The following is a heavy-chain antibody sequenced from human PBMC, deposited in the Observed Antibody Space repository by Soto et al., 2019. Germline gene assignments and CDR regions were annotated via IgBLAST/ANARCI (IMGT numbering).Heavy chain of an antibody. D-gene: IGHD5-12*01. CDR2: IRSKAYGGTT. V-gene: IGHV3-49*04. J-gene: IGHJ3*02. CDR3: TRGPRDGYNHDAFDI. Sequence: GGSLRLSCTASGFTFGGYAMSWVRQAPGKGLEWVGFIRSKAYGGTTEYAASVKGRFTISRDDSKSIAYLEVNSLKTEDTAVYFCTRGPRDGYNHDAFDIWGQGTMVTVS. CDR1: GFTFGGYA.